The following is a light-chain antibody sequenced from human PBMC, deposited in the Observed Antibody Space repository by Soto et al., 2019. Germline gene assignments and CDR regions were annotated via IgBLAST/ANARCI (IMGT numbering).Light chain of an antibody. V-gene: IGKV3-11*01. CDR3: QHRSNWPT. CDR1: QSVRGS. CDR2: DAS. J-gene: IGKJ3*01. Sequence: EIVLTQSPATLSLSPGERATLSCRASQSVRGSLAWYQQKPGQAPRLLIYDASNSATGIPARFSGGGSGTDFTLTISSLEPEDFAVYYCQHRSNWPTFGPGTKVDIK.